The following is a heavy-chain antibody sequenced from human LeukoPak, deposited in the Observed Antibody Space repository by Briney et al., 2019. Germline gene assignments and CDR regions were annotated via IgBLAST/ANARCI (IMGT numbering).Heavy chain of an antibody. J-gene: IGHJ6*03. CDR2: IYYSGRT. CDR3: ARARRDGYNKDYYYMDV. D-gene: IGHD5-24*01. Sequence: SETLSLTCVGSGCSITNFFWSWIRQPPGKGLEWIGDIYYSGRTKYSPSLKSRVTISVDTSKNQFSLKLGSVTAADTAVYYCARARRDGYNKDYYYMDVWGKGTTVSVSS. V-gene: IGHV4-59*12. CDR1: GCSITNFF.